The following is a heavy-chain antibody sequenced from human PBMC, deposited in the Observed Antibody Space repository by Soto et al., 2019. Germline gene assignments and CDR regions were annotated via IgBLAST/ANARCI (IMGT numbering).Heavy chain of an antibody. V-gene: IGHV1-3*01. J-gene: IGHJ4*02. CDR3: ARGGYFDSSNYLSY. Sequence: RAPEKGSCKASGYTFTRYGINWVRQAPGRGLEWRGWINPGNGNTKYSQQFQGRVIIDRDTSASTAYMELSSLRSEDTAVYYCARGGYFDSSNYLSYCGLRTLLIVSS. D-gene: IGHD3-22*01. CDR2: INPGNGNT. CDR1: GYTFTRYG.